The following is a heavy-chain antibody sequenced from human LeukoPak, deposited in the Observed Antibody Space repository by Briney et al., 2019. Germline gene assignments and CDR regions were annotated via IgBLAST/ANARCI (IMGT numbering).Heavy chain of an antibody. Sequence: GSLRLSCAASGFTFSDYYMSWIRQAPGQGLEWVSYISSSSSYTNYADSVKGRFTISRGNAKNSLYLQMNSLRAEDTAVYYCASIPTYYYDSSGSAVDYWGQGTLVTVPS. J-gene: IGHJ4*02. D-gene: IGHD3-22*01. CDR2: ISSSSSYT. CDR3: ASIPTYYYDSSGSAVDY. V-gene: IGHV3-11*03. CDR1: GFTFSDYY.